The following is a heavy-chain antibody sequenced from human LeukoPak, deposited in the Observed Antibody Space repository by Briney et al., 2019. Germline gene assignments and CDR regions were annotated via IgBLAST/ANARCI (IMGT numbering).Heavy chain of an antibody. CDR3: AVGSGYDDY. D-gene: IGHD6-19*01. J-gene: IGHJ4*03. CDR1: GGSISSYY. Sequence: SETLSLTCTVSGGSISSYYWSWIRQPAGKGLEWIGHISTSGSTNYNPSLKSRVTMSVDTSNNQFSLKLNSVTAADTAMYFCAVGSGYDDYWGQGTLVSVSS. V-gene: IGHV4-4*07. CDR2: ISTSGST.